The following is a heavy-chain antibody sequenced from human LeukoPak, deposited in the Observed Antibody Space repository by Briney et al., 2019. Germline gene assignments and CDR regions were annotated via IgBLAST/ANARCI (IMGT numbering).Heavy chain of an antibody. Sequence: GGSLRLSCAASGFTFSTYWMSWVRQAPGKGLEWVANIKQNGSEKSYVDSVKGRFTISRDNAKNSLYLQMNNLGAEDTAIYYCADPGVGFWGQGTLVTVSS. J-gene: IGHJ4*02. CDR3: ADPGVGF. CDR1: GFTFSTYW. D-gene: IGHD2-8*01. V-gene: IGHV3-7*01. CDR2: IKQNGSEK.